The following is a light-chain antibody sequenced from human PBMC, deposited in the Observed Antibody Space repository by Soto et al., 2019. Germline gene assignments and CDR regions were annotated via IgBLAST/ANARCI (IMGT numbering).Light chain of an antibody. CDR1: SSDVGGYNF. Sequence: SVLTLPPSASGSPGQSVTISCTGTSSDVGGYNFVSWYQQHPGKAPQLIIYEVTKRPSGVPDRFSGSKSGNTASLTVSGLQTEDEADYYCSSYAATNNYVFGSGNKVTVL. J-gene: IGLJ1*01. CDR2: EVT. V-gene: IGLV2-8*01. CDR3: SSYAATNNYV.